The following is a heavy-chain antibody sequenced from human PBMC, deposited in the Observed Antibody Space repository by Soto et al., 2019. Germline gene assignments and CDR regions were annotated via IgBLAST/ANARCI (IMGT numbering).Heavy chain of an antibody. J-gene: IGHJ4*02. Sequence: PGESLKISCKGSGYSFTSYWISWVRQMPGKGLEWMGRIDPSDSYTNYSPSFQGHVTISADRSISTAYLQWSSLKASDTAMYYCARDDCSGTTCYEFDYWGQGTQVTVSS. CDR1: GYSFTSYW. CDR3: ARDDCSGTTCYEFDY. CDR2: IDPSDSYT. D-gene: IGHD2-2*01. V-gene: IGHV5-10-1*01.